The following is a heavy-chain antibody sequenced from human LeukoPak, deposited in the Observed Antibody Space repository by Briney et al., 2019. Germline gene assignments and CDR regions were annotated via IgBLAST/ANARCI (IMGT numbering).Heavy chain of an antibody. Sequence: PGGSLRLSCAASGFTFSSYEMNWIRQAPGKGLEWISYVSNSGSTKYYADSVKGRFTISRDNAKNSVFLQMNSLRAEDTAVYYCAKDGGEYYDILTGYYPRLYYMDVWGKGTTVTISS. J-gene: IGHJ6*03. CDR1: GFTFSSYE. V-gene: IGHV3-48*03. CDR3: AKDGGEYYDILTGYYPRLYYMDV. CDR2: VSNSGSTK. D-gene: IGHD3-9*01.